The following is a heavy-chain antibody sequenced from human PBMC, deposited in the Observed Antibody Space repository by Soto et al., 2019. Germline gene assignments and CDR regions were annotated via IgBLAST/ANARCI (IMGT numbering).Heavy chain of an antibody. D-gene: IGHD3-10*01. V-gene: IGHV3-33*01. CDR3: ARGRVLLWFGENYYMDV. Sequence: GGSLRLSCAASGFTFSSYGMHWVRQAPGKGLEWVAVIWYDGSNKYYADSVKGRFTISRDNSKNTLYLQMNSLRAEDTAVYYCARGRVLLWFGENYYMDVWGKGTTVTVSS. CDR2: IWYDGSNK. J-gene: IGHJ6*03. CDR1: GFTFSSYG.